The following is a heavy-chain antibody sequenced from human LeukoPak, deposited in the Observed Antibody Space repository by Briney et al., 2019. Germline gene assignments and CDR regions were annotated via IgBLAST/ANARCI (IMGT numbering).Heavy chain of an antibody. D-gene: IGHD2-15*01. CDR2: IYYSGST. CDR3: ARQLYCSGGSCYSYSWFDP. V-gene: IGHV4-39*01. Sequence: SETQSLTCTVSGGSISSSSDYWGWIRQPPGKGLEWIGSIYYSGSTYYNPSLKSRVTISVDTSKIQFSLKLSPVTAADTAVYYCARQLYCSGGSCYSYSWFDPWGQGTLVTVSS. CDR1: GGSISSSSDY. J-gene: IGHJ5*02.